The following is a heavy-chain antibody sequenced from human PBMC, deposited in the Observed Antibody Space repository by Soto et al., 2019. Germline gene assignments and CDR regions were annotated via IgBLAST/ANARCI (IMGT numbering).Heavy chain of an antibody. J-gene: IGHJ4*02. CDR3: ARDKGGECSGGSCYSEGFDY. V-gene: IGHV4-61*01. Sequence: QVQLQESGPGLVKPSETLSLTCTVSGGSVSSGSYYWSWIRQPPGKGLEWIGYIYYSGSTNYNPSLESRVTISVDTSKNQFSLKLSCVTAADTAVYYCARDKGGECSGGSCYSEGFDYWGQGTLVTVSS. CDR1: GGSVSSGSYY. CDR2: IYYSGST. D-gene: IGHD2-15*01.